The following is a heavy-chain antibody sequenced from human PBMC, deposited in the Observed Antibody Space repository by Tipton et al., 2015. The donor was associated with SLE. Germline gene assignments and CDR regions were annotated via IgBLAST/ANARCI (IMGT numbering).Heavy chain of an antibody. D-gene: IGHD6-19*01. CDR2: IYSGGST. CDR1: GFTFSSYA. V-gene: IGHV3-23*03. CDR3: ATDQDPYLAVAGPGYFQH. Sequence: SLRLSCAASGFTFSSYAMSWVRQAPGKGLEWVSVIYSGGSTYYADSVNGRFTISRDNSKNTLYLQMNSLRAEDTAVYYCATDQDPYLAVAGPGYFQHWCQGTLVTVSS. J-gene: IGHJ1*01.